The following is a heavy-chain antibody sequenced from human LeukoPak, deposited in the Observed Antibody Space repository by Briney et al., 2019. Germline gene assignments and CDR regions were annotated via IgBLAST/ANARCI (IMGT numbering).Heavy chain of an antibody. CDR3: ASPGGYSYGYENFDY. CDR2: ISARGGST. J-gene: IGHJ4*02. Sequence: GGSLRLSCAASGFTFSSYAMTWVRQAPGKGLEWVSTISARGGSTNYADSVKGRFTSSTDTSKNMLYLQMNSLRAEDTAVYYCASPGGYSYGYENFDYWGQGTLVTVSS. D-gene: IGHD5-18*01. CDR1: GFTFSSYA. V-gene: IGHV3-23*01.